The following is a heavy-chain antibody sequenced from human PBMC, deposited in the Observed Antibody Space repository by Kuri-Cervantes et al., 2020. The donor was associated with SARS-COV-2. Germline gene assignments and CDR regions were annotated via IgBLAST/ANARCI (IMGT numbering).Heavy chain of an antibody. D-gene: IGHD4-17*01. Sequence: GSLRLSCAVYGGSFSGYYWSWIRQPPGKGLEWIGYIYYSGSTNYNPSLKSRVTISVDTSKNQFSLKLSSVTAADTAVYYCARGASYGDFDYWGQGTLVTVSS. CDR3: ARGASYGDFDY. V-gene: IGHV4-59*01. CDR1: GGSFSGYY. CDR2: IYYSGST. J-gene: IGHJ4*02.